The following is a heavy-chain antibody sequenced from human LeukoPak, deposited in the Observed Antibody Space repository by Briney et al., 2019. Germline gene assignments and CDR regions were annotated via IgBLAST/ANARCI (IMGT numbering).Heavy chain of an antibody. CDR1: GFTFSDYY. Sequence: GGSLRLSCAASGFTFSDYYMSWIRQAPGKGLEWVSYISSSGSTIYYADSVKGRFTISRDNAKNSLYLQMNSLRAEDTAVYYCASTQYNWNYLNYFDYWVQGTLVTVSS. J-gene: IGHJ4*02. CDR3: ASTQYNWNYLNYFDY. V-gene: IGHV3-11*01. D-gene: IGHD1-7*01. CDR2: ISSSGSTI.